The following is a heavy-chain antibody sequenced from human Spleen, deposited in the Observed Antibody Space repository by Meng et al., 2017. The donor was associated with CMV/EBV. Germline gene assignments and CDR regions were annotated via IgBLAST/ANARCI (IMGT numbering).Heavy chain of an antibody. CDR1: GFTFRGFT. V-gene: IGHV3-30-3*01. D-gene: IGHD6-19*01. J-gene: IGHJ6*02. Sequence: GGSLRLSCAASGFTFRGFTLHWVRQAPGKGLEWLTIISYDGDTKYYADSVKGRFTISRDNSNNTLFLQMNSLRGEDTAVYYCARDSRGSGWYDGGMDVWGQGTTVTVSS. CDR3: ARDSRGSGWYDGGMDV. CDR2: ISYDGDTK.